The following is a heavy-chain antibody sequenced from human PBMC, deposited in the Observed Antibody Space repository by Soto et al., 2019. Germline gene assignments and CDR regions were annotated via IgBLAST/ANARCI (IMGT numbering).Heavy chain of an antibody. CDR3: AHSCSSTSCYDYYYYGMDV. V-gene: IGHV2-5*02. Sequence: QITLKESGPTLVKPTQTLTLTCTFSGFSLSTSGVGVGWIRQPPGKALEWLALIYWDDDKRYSPSLKSRLTITKDTSKNQVVLTMTNMDPVDTATYYCAHSCSSTSCYDYYYYGMDVGGQGTTVTVSS. D-gene: IGHD2-2*01. CDR2: IYWDDDK. CDR1: GFSLSTSGVG. J-gene: IGHJ6*02.